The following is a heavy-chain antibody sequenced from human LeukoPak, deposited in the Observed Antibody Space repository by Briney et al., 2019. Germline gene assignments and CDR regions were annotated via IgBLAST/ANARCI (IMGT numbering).Heavy chain of an antibody. J-gene: IGHJ6*03. CDR3: ARVAAGAEAHTLHYHYMDV. Sequence: PGGSLRLSCAASGFTFSIYSMSWVRQAPGKRLEWVSSISSTSIYIYYADSVRGRFTISRDNAENSLYLQINSLGVEDTAVYSCARVAAGAEAHTLHYHYMDVWGKGTTVTVSS. CDR2: ISSTSIYI. V-gene: IGHV3-21*01. D-gene: IGHD6-13*01. CDR1: GFTFSIYS.